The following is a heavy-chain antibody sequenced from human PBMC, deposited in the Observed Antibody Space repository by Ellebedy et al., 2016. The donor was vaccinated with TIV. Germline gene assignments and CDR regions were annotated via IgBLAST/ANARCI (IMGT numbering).Heavy chain of an antibody. Sequence: GGSLRLXCAASGFTFSSYWMSWVRQAPGKGLEWVANIKQDGSEKYYVDSVKGRFTISRDNAKNSLYLQMNSLRAEDTAVYYCARGPSTVTRLYFDYWGQGTLVTVSS. CDR2: IKQDGSEK. CDR1: GFTFSSYW. D-gene: IGHD4-17*01. CDR3: ARGPSTVTRLYFDY. J-gene: IGHJ4*02. V-gene: IGHV3-7*04.